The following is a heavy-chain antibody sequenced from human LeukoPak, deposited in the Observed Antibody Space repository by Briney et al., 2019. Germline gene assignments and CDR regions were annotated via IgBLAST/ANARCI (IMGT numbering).Heavy chain of an antibody. CDR3: ARGPGIAAAGRLRYFQH. D-gene: IGHD6-13*01. V-gene: IGHV4-4*02. Sequence: KPSGTLSLTCAVSGGSIKSNNWWSWVRQPPGKGLEWIGEIYHSGSTNYNPSLESRVTVSVDKSKNQFSLDLTSVTAADTAVYYCARGPGIAAAGRLRYFQHWGQGTLVTVSS. CDR2: IYHSGST. CDR1: GGSIKSNNW. J-gene: IGHJ1*01.